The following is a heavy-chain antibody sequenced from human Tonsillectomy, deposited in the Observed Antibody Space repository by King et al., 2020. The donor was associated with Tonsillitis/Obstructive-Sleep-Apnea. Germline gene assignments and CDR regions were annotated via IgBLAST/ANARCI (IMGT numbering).Heavy chain of an antibody. D-gene: IGHD3/OR15-3a*01. CDR2: ISYDGSNK. CDR1: GITFSRHA. V-gene: IGHV3-30*04. Sequence: VQLVESGGGVVQPGRSLRLSCAASGITFSRHAMHWVRQAPGKGLEWVAIISYDGSNKYYADSVKGRFTISRDNSKNTLWLQMNSLRAEDTAVYYCARDRGYDFWNGYSRFDYWGQGTLVTVSS. CDR3: ARDRGYDFWNGYSRFDY. J-gene: IGHJ4*02.